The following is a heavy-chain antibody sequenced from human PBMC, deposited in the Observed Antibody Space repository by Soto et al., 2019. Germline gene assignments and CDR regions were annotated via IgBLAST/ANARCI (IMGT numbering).Heavy chain of an antibody. J-gene: IGHJ6*02. CDR2: ISTYNGDT. CDR1: GYSFSSYA. V-gene: IGHV1-18*01. Sequence: RAAVKVSCKASGYSFSSYAIIWVRQAPGQGLEWMGWISTYNGDTKYAQKFQGSVTMTTDTSTSTAYMELRSLRSDDTAVYYCARIPATKYSYYYVMDVWGQGTTVTVYS. CDR3: ARIPATKYSYYYVMDV.